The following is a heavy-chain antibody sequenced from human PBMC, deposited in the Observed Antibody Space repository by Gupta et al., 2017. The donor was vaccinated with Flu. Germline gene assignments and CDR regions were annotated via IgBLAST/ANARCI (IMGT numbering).Heavy chain of an antibody. J-gene: IGHJ6*02. CDR1: A. V-gene: IGHV3-9*01. D-gene: IGHD3-10*01. Sequence: AMHGVRQARGKGLGWVSSINWNSGSIADAASGKGRFTISRDNAKNSLYLQMNSLRVEDTALYYCARGSGDAYYHYGMAVWGQGTTVTVSS. CDR3: ARGSGDAYYHYGMAV. CDR2: INWNSGSI.